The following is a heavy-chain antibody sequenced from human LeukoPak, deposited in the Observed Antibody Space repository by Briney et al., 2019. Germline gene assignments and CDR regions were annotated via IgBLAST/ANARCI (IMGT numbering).Heavy chain of an antibody. D-gene: IGHD4-17*01. CDR3: ARGVYGDYFLTPGVHAFDI. CDR1: GYTFTSYD. Sequence: ASVKVSCKASGYTFTSYDINWVRQATGQGLEWMGWMNPNSGNTGYAQKFQGRVTITRNTSISTAYMELSSLRSEDTAVYYCARGVYGDYFLTPGVHAFDIWGQGTMVTVSS. CDR2: MNPNSGNT. J-gene: IGHJ3*02. V-gene: IGHV1-8*03.